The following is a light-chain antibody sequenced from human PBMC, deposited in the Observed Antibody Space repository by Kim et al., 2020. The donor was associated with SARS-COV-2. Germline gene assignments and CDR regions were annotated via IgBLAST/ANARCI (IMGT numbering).Light chain of an antibody. J-gene: IGLJ2*01. CDR3: NSWDSSGDHL. V-gene: IGLV3-19*01. Sequence: VALGQTVRITCQGDSLRNYYINWYQQKPGQAPVLVIYNKKDRPSGIPDRFSGSNSGNTASLTITGTQAEDEADYYCNSWDSSGDHLFGGVTQLTVL. CDR2: NKK. CDR1: SLRNYY.